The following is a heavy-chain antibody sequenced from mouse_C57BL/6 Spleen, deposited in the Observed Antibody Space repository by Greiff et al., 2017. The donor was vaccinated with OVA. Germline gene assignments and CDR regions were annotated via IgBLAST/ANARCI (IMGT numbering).Heavy chain of an antibody. CDR1: GYTFTSYW. CDR2: INPSNGGT. V-gene: IGHV1-53*01. J-gene: IGHJ2*01. Sequence: VQLQPPGTALVKPGASVKLSCQASGYTFTSYWMHWVKQRPGQGLEWIGNINPSNGGTNYNEKFKRKATLTVDKSSSTAYMQLSSLTSEDSAVYYCARLSIYYDYDDGSFDYWGQGTTLTVSS. D-gene: IGHD2-4*01. CDR3: ARLSIYYDYDDGSFDY.